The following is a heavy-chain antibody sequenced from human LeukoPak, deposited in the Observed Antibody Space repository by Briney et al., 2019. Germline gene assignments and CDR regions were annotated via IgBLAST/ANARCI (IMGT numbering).Heavy chain of an antibody. D-gene: IGHD5-12*01. CDR1: GFTFTGFH. CDR3: ARGAFSGYANAKYDT. V-gene: IGHV1-2*02. CDR2: INPNSGAT. Sequence: ASVKVSRKASGFTFTGFHMHWVRQAPGQGLEWLGWINPNSGATNYAQRFQGRVTMTRDTSISTAYMELSGLRSDDTAVYYCARGAFSGYANAKYDTWGQGTLVTVSS. J-gene: IGHJ5*02.